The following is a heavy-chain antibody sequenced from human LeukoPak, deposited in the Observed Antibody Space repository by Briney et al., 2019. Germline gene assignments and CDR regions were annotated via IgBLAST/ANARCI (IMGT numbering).Heavy chain of an antibody. CDR1: GYTFTSYD. Sequence: ASVKVSCKASGYTFTSYDINWVRQATGQGLEWMGWMNPNSGNTGYAQKFQGRVTMTRNTSISTAYMELSSLRSEDTAVYYCARRGWNDDNYYYYYMDVWGKGTTVTISS. D-gene: IGHD1-1*01. CDR3: ARRGWNDDNYYYYYMDV. V-gene: IGHV1-8*01. J-gene: IGHJ6*03. CDR2: MNPNSGNT.